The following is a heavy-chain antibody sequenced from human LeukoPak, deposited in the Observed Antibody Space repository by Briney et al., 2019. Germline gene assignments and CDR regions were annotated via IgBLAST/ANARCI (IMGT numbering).Heavy chain of an antibody. CDR2: IYSGGST. D-gene: IGHD3-3*01. J-gene: IGHJ4*02. CDR3: ARAEYYDFWSGYHGNDY. V-gene: IGHV3-53*01. CDR1: GFTVSSNY. Sequence: PGGSLRLSCAASGFTVSSNYMSWVRQAPGKGLEWVSIIYSGGSTFYADSVKGRFTISRDNSKNTLYLQMNSLRAEDTAVYYCARAEYYDFWSGYHGNDYWGQGTLVTVSS.